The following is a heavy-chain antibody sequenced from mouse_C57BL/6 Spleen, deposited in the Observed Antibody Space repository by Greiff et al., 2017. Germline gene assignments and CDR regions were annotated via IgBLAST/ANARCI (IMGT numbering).Heavy chain of an antibody. CDR3: TRSPFITTVVEGYARDY. D-gene: IGHD1-1*01. CDR1: GYTFTSYW. Sequence: VQLQQSGTVLARPGASVKMSCKTSGYTFTSYWMHWVKQRPGQGLEWIGAIYPGNSDTSYNQKFKGKAKLTAVTSARTAYMELSSLKNEDSAVYYCTRSPFITTVVEGYARDYWGQGTSVTVSS. CDR2: IYPGNSDT. V-gene: IGHV1-5*01. J-gene: IGHJ4*01.